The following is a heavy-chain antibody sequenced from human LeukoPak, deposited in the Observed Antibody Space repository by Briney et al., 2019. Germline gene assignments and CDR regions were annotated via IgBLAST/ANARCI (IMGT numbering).Heavy chain of an antibody. D-gene: IGHD6-19*01. CDR1: GFTFSSYA. J-gene: IGHJ4*02. V-gene: IGHV3-30-3*01. CDR3: ARGGVYSSGSYYLYYFDY. Sequence: PGESLRLSCVASGFTFSSYAMHWVRQAPGKGLEWVALISYDGSNKYYADSVKGRFTISRDNSKNTLYLQMNSLRAEDTAVYYCARGGVYSSGSYYLYYFDYWGQGTLVTVSS. CDR2: ISYDGSNK.